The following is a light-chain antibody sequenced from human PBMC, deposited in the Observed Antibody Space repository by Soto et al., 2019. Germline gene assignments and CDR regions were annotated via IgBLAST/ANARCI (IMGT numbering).Light chain of an antibody. CDR1: SSDVGAYNY. V-gene: IGLV2-8*01. CDR2: EVT. CDR3: SSFASSNTWV. J-gene: IGLJ3*02. Sequence: QSVLTQPPSASGSPGQSVTISCPGTSSDVGAYNYVSWYQQHAGKAPKLVIYEVTKRPSGVPDRFSGSKSANTASLTVSGLQAEDEADYYCSSFASSNTWVFGGGTKLTV.